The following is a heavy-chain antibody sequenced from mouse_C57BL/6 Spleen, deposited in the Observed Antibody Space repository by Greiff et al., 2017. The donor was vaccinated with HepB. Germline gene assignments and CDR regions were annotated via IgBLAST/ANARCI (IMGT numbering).Heavy chain of an antibody. Sequence: EVMLVESGGDLVKPGGSLKLSCAASGFTFSSYGMSWVRQTPDKRLEWVATISSGGSYTYYPDSVKGRFTISRDNAKNTLYLQMSSLKSEDTAMYYCARDGVGTYYFDYWGQGTTLTVSS. J-gene: IGHJ2*01. CDR2: ISSGGSYT. V-gene: IGHV5-6*01. CDR3: ARDGVGTYYFDY. D-gene: IGHD2-14*01. CDR1: GFTFSSYG.